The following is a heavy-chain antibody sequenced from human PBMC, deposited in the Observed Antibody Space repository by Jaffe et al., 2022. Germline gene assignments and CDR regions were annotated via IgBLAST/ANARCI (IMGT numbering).Heavy chain of an antibody. V-gene: IGHV1-58*01. CDR3: ARDPYDYVWGSYGSGD. CDR2: IVVGSGNT. D-gene: IGHD3-16*01. J-gene: IGHJ4*02. CDR1: GFTFTSSA. Sequence: QMQLVQSGPEVKKPGTSVKVSCKASGFTFTSSAVQWVRQARGQRLEWIGWIVVGSGNTNYAQKFQERVTITRDMSTSTAYMELSSLRSEDTAVYYCARDPYDYVWGSYGSGDWGQGTLVTVSS.